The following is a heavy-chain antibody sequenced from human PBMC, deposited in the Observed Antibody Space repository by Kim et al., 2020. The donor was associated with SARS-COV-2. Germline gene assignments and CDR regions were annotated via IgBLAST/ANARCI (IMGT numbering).Heavy chain of an antibody. V-gene: IGHV3-74*01. D-gene: IGHD3-10*01. CDR3: ATGCAVRGGSA. CDR2: INSDGSST. J-gene: IGHJ4*02. Sequence: GGSLRLSCAASGFTFSSNGMHWVRQAPGQGLVWVSRINSDGSSTSYADLVKGRFTISRDNAKNTLYLQMNSLSTEDTAVYYCATGCAVRGGSAWGQGTLV. CDR1: GFTFSSNG.